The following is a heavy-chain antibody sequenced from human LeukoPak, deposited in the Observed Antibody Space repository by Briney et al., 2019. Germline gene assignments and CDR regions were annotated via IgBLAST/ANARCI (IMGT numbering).Heavy chain of an antibody. Sequence: GGTLRLSCAASGFTFSSYWMSWVRQAPGKGLEWVANIKQDGSEKYYVDSVKGRFTISRDNAKNSLYLQMNSLRAEDTAVYYCARDRGSSNRIPDAFDIWGQGTMVTVSS. CDR2: IKQDGSEK. CDR3: ARDRGSSNRIPDAFDI. D-gene: IGHD1-26*01. J-gene: IGHJ3*02. CDR1: GFTFSSYW. V-gene: IGHV3-7*01.